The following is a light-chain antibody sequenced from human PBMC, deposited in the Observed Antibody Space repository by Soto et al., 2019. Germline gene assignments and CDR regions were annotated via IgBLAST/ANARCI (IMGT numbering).Light chain of an antibody. CDR1: ASDIGAHNY. CDR3: KSYRDSNYV. V-gene: IGLV2-14*03. CDR2: DVS. J-gene: IGLJ1*01. Sequence: QSALTQPASVSGSPGQSITMSCTGTASDIGAHNYVSWYQQHPGKAPRLLIYDVSKRPSGVSIRFSGSKSGSTASPTISGVQAEDEADYYCKSYRDSNYVFGTGTKLTVL.